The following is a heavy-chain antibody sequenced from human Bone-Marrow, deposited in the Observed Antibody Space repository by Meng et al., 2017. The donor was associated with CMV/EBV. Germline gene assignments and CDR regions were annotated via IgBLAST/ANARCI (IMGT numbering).Heavy chain of an antibody. D-gene: IGHD4-17*01. CDR1: GYTLTELS. CDR3: ATAWTTVTGSRYYYGMDV. Sequence: ASVKVSCKVSGYTLTELSRHWVRQAPGKGLEWMGSFDPEDGETIYAQKFQGRVTMTEDTSTDTAYMELSSLRSEDTAVYYCATAWTTVTGSRYYYGMDVWGQGTTVTVSS. J-gene: IGHJ6*02. V-gene: IGHV1-24*01. CDR2: FDPEDGET.